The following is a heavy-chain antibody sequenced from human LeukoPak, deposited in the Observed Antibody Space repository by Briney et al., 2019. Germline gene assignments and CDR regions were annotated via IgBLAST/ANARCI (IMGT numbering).Heavy chain of an antibody. D-gene: IGHD1-26*01. CDR1: GFSFSDYY. Sequence: PGGSLRLSCAASGFSFSDYYMSWIRQSPGKGLEWLSYVSSSGAAVHYADSVKGRFTISRDNAKKSLYLQMDSLRAEDTAVYYCAKSWGSLMDDAFDIWGQGTMVTVSS. V-gene: IGHV3-11*04. CDR2: VSSSGAAV. J-gene: IGHJ3*02. CDR3: AKSWGSLMDDAFDI.